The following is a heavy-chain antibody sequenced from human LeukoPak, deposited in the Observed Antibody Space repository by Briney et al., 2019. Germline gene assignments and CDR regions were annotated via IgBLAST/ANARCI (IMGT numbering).Heavy chain of an antibody. D-gene: IGHD3-10*01. V-gene: IGHV3-74*01. J-gene: IGHJ3*02. CDR2: IRSDGSTT. CDR1: GFTFSGEW. CDR3: AREGFGDTGPNAFDI. Sequence: GGSLRLSCVASGFTFSGEWMHWVRQAPGKGLVWVSRIRSDGSTTFYADSVKGRFTISRDNAKNSLYLQMNSLRAEDTAVYYCAREGFGDTGPNAFDIWGQGTMVTVSS.